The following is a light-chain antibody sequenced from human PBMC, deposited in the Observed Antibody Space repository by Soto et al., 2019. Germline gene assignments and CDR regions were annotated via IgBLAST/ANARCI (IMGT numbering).Light chain of an antibody. Sequence: QSVLTQPPSASGTPGQRVTISCSGSRSNVESNTVSWYQQLPGTAPKLLIYYNNQRPSGVPDRFSGSRSGTSASLAIVGLRSEDEAVYYCAAWDASLSACVFGNGTKVTVL. CDR2: YNN. V-gene: IGLV1-44*01. CDR3: AAWDASLSACV. J-gene: IGLJ1*01. CDR1: RSNVESNT.